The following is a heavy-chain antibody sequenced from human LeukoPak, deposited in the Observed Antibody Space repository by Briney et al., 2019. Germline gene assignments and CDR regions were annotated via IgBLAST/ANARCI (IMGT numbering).Heavy chain of an antibody. J-gene: IGHJ3*02. CDR2: IYSGGST. CDR3: AAIVGAYDAFDI. D-gene: IGHD1-26*01. Sequence: GGSLRLSCAASGFTVSSNYMSWVRRAPGKGLEWVSVIYSGGSTYYADSVKGRFTISRDNSKNTLYLQMNSLRAEDTAVYYCAAIVGAYDAFDIWGQGTMVTVSS. CDR1: GFTVSSNY. V-gene: IGHV3-53*01.